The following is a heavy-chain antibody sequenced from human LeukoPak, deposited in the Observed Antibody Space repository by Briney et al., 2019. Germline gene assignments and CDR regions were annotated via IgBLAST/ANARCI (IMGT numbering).Heavy chain of an antibody. D-gene: IGHD5-12*01. V-gene: IGHV1-2*02. CDR2: INPNSGGT. J-gene: IGHJ4*02. CDR3: ARVPLWDSGYKEFDY. CDR1: GYTFTGYY. Sequence: ASVKVSCKASGYTFTGYYMHWVRQAPGQGLEWMGWINPNSGGTNYAQKFQGRVTMTRDTSISTAYMELSRLRSDDTAVYYCARVPLWDSGYKEFDYWGQGTLVTVS.